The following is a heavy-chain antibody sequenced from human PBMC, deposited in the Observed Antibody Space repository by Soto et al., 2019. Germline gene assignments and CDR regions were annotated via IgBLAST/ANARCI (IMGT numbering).Heavy chain of an antibody. CDR1: GGTFSSYA. CDR2: IIPIFGTA. Sequence: SVKVSCKASGGTFSSYAISWVRQAPGQGLEWMGGIIPIFGTANYAQKFQGRVTITADESTSTAYMELNSLRAEDTAVYYCARDPNIVLVPAALRSYYYYYGMDVWGQGTTVTVSS. J-gene: IGHJ6*02. V-gene: IGHV1-69*13. D-gene: IGHD2-2*01. CDR3: ARDPNIVLVPAALRSYYYYYGMDV.